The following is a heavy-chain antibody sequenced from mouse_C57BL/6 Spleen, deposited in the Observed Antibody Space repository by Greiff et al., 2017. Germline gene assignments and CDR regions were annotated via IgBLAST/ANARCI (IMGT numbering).Heavy chain of an antibody. CDR2: ISSGSSTI. CDR3: ARSYYYGSSIFDY. J-gene: IGHJ2*01. CDR1: GFTFSDYG. D-gene: IGHD1-1*01. Sequence: EVQVVESGGGLVKPGGSLKLSCAASGFTFSDYGMHWVRQAPEKGLEWVAYISSGSSTIYYADTVKGRFTISRDNAKNTLFLQMTSLRSEDTAMYYCARSYYYGSSIFDYWGQGTTLTVSS. V-gene: IGHV5-17*01.